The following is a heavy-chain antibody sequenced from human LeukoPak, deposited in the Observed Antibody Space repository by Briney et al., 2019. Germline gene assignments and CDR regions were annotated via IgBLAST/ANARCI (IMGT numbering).Heavy chain of an antibody. D-gene: IGHD1-7*01. CDR1: GGSFSGYY. J-gene: IGHJ4*02. V-gene: IGHV4-34*01. Sequence: PSEALSLTCAVYGGSFSGYYWSWIRQPPGKGLEWIGEINHSGRNNYNPSLKSRVTISVDTSKNQFSLKLSSVTAADTAVYYCARATGTKVPPGYWGQGTLVTVSS. CDR2: INHSGRN. CDR3: ARATGTKVPPGY.